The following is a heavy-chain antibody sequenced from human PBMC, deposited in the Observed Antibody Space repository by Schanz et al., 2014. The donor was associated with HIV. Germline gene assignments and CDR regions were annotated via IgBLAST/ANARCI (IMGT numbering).Heavy chain of an antibody. CDR1: GFTFNNYA. D-gene: IGHD3-22*01. Sequence: EVQLLESGGGLVQPGGSLRLSCIASGFTFNNYAITWVRQAPGKGLEWVSSISESGGRSYYADSVNGRFTISRDNSKNTLYLEMTTLRTEDTAVYYCAKPEYDSRGNSQSHFDYWGQGTLVTVSS. J-gene: IGHJ4*02. V-gene: IGHV3-23*01. CDR2: ISESGGRS. CDR3: AKPEYDSRGNSQSHFDY.